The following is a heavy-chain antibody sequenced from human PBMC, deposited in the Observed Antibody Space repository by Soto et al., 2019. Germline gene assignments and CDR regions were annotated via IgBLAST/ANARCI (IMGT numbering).Heavy chain of an antibody. CDR2: MNPNRGNT. Sequence: QVQLVQSGAEVKKPGASVKVSCKASGYTFTSYDINWVRQATGQGLEWMGWMNPNRGNTGYAQKFQGRVTMTRNTSISTAYMELSRLRSEDTAVYYCARVWRRVGGSLDYWGQGTLVTVSS. J-gene: IGHJ4*02. CDR3: ARVWRRVGGSLDY. V-gene: IGHV1-8*01. D-gene: IGHD3-10*01. CDR1: GYTFTSYD.